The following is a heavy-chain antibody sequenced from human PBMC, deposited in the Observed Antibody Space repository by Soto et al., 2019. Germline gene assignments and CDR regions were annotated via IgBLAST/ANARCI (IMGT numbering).Heavy chain of an antibody. Sequence: QVQVQESGPGVVEPSETLSLTCTVSGGSISAYYWSWIRQPPGKGLEWIGYIYNAESTKYNPSLESRVTISADTSKNQFSLKLSSVTSADTAVYYCVRRWRLLEYFSMDVWGRGTTVTVSS. CDR3: VRRWRLLEYFSMDV. D-gene: IGHD3-3*01. CDR1: GGSISAYY. CDR2: IYNAEST. V-gene: IGHV4-59*01. J-gene: IGHJ6*03.